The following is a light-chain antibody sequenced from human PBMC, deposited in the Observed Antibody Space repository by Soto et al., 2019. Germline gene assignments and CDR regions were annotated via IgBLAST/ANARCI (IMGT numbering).Light chain of an antibody. CDR3: GAWDDSLNGHVV. Sequence: QSVLTQPPSVSGAPGQRVTISCTGSNSNIGAGHAAQWYQQPPGTTPKLLIYDTNERPSGVPDRFSGSKSGTSASLAITRLQSEDEADYYCGAWDDSLNGHVVFGGGTKLTVL. CDR2: DTN. CDR1: NSNIGAGHA. V-gene: IGLV1-40*01. J-gene: IGLJ2*01.